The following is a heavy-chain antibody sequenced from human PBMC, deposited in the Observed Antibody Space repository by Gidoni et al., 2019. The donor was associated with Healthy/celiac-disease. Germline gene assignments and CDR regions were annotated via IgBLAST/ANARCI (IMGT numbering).Heavy chain of an antibody. CDR3: AKASARGSVGNWFDP. Sequence: QVQLVESGGGVVQPGRSLRLSCAASGFTFSSYGMHWVRQAPGKGLEWVAVISYDGSNKYYADSVKGRFTISRDNSKNTLYLQMNSLRAEDTAVYYCAKASARGSVGNWFDPWGQGTLVTVSS. J-gene: IGHJ5*02. D-gene: IGHD6-6*01. V-gene: IGHV3-30*18. CDR1: GFTFSSYG. CDR2: ISYDGSNK.